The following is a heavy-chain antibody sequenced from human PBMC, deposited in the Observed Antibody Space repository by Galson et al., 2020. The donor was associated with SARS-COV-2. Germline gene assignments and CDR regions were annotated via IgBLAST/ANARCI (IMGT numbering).Heavy chain of an antibody. CDR2: ISWYSGSI. Sequence: SLKISCAASGFTFDDYAMHWVRQAPGKGLEWVSGISWYSGSIGYADSVKGRFTISRDNAKNSLYLQMNSLRAEDTALYYCAKLPGYSSGMDVWGQGTTVTVSS. J-gene: IGHJ6*02. V-gene: IGHV3-9*01. CDR3: AKLPGYSSGMDV. CDR1: GFTFDDYA. D-gene: IGHD6-19*01.